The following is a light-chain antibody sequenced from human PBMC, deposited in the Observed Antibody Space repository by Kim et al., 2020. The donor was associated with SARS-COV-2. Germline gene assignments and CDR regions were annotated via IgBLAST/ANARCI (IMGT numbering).Light chain of an antibody. J-gene: IGKJ1*01. V-gene: IGKV3-11*01. Sequence: EIVLTQSPVTLSLSPGERATLSCRASQSVGSYLAWYQQKPGQVPRLLMYDVANRATGIPARFSGSGSGTDFTLTISTLEPEDFAVYYCQQRSNWPRTFGQGTKVDIK. CDR2: DVA. CDR3: QQRSNWPRT. CDR1: QSVGSY.